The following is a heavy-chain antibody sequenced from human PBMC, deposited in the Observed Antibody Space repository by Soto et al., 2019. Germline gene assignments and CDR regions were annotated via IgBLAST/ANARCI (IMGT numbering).Heavy chain of an antibody. J-gene: IGHJ4*02. CDR2: GSYSGTT. D-gene: IGHD4-17*01. CDR1: GVSVSSGSFY. V-gene: IGHV4-61*01. CDR3: ARGATVTQYDY. Sequence: SETLSLSCTVSGVSVSSGSFYWAWIRQPPGKGLEWIGFGSYSGTTNYKPSLKSRVTISVDTSRSQISLRVSSLTAADTAVYYCARGATVTQYDYWGQGTLVTVSS.